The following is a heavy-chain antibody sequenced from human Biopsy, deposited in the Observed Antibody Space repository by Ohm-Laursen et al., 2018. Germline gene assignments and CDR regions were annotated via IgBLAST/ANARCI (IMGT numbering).Heavy chain of an antibody. CDR3: ARGRRTSGWPYFAN. CDR2: IYSGGNT. D-gene: IGHD6-19*01. CDR1: GDSLSSGPDN. V-gene: IGHV4-61*01. J-gene: IGHJ4*02. Sequence: SDTPSLTCTASGDSLSSGPDNWSWIRQPPGQGLEYIGFIYSGGNTNYNPSLQNRVTMSVDTSKNQFSLKLSSVIAADTAVYYCARGRRTSGWPYFANWGQGTLVIVSS.